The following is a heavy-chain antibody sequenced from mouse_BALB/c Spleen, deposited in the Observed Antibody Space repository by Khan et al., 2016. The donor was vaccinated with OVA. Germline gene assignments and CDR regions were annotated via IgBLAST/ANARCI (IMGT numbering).Heavy chain of an antibody. J-gene: IGHJ2*01. CDR1: VYTFTSSV. Sequence: VQLQQSGPELVKPGASVKMSCTASVYTFTSSVIHWVRQKSGQGLDWIGYIYPFNDGTKYNEKFEGKATLTSDKSSSTAYMELSSLTSEDSAVYYCARNYRYDVYFDSWGQGTTLTVSS. D-gene: IGHD2-14*01. CDR3: ARNYRYDVYFDS. V-gene: IGHV1S136*01. CDR2: IYPFNDGT.